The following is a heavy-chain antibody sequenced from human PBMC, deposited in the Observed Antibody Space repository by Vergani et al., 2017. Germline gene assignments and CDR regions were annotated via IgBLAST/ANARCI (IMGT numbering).Heavy chain of an antibody. J-gene: IGHJ6*02. CDR3: ARQGETDYMSV. V-gene: IGHV4-34*01. CDR1: GVSFSGYY. Sequence: QVQLQQWGAGLLKPSETLSLTCAVYGVSFSGYYWSLIRQPPGKGLELIGEINHSGSTNYNPSLTSRVTISLDTSKNRFSLKLSSVTAADTAVYYCARQGETDYMSVWGQETTVTVSS. CDR2: INHSGST. D-gene: IGHD4-11*01.